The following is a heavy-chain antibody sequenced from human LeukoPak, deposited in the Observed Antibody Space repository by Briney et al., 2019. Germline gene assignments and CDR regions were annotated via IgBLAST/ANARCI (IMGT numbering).Heavy chain of an antibody. J-gene: IGHJ6*03. CDR2: ISYDGSNK. V-gene: IGHV3-30*04. Sequence: GGSLRLSCAASGFTFSSYAMHWVRQAPGKGLEWVAVISYDGSNKYYADSVKGRFTISRDNSKNSLYLQMNSLRADDTAVYYCARASGSSSGGWVYYYYMDVWGKGTTVTVSS. CDR3: ARASGSSSGGWVYYYYMDV. D-gene: IGHD6-6*01. CDR1: GFTFSSYA.